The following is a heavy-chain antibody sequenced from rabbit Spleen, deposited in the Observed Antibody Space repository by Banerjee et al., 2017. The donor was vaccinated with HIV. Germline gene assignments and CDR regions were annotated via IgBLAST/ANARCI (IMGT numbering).Heavy chain of an antibody. CDR3: ARARDTYDDVGDYARLDL. D-gene: IGHD2-1*01. J-gene: IGHJ3*01. V-gene: IGHV1S40*01. CDR2: IDSSDGDT. Sequence: QSLEESGGGLVKPGGTLTLTCTVSGFSFSSNWICWVRQAPGKGLEWIACIDSSDGDTDYANWPKGRFTISKASSTTVTLQMTSLTAADTATYFCARARDTYDDVGDYARLDLWGQGTLVTVS. CDR1: GFSFSSNW.